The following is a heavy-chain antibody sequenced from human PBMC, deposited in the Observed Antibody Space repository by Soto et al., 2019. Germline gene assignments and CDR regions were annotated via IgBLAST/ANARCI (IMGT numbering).Heavy chain of an antibody. D-gene: IGHD6-19*01. CDR1: GFTFSSYG. J-gene: IGHJ5*02. CDR2: IWYDGSNK. Sequence: QVQLVESGGGVVQPGRSLRLSCAASGFTFSSYGMHWVRQAPGKGLEWVAVIWYDGSNKYYADSVKGRFTISRDNSKNTLFLQMISLRAEDTAVYYCARELAVAVPWFDPWGQGTLVTGSS. CDR3: ARELAVAVPWFDP. V-gene: IGHV3-33*01.